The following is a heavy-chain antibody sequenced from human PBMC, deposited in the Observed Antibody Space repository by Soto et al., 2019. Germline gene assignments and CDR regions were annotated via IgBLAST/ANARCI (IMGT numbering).Heavy chain of an antibody. CDR2: IYYSGST. Sequence: QVQLQESGPGLVKPSETLSLTCSVSGGSTSSYYWSWIRQPPGKGLEWIGYIYYSGSTDYSPSLKSRVTLSIDTSQNQVSLKLTSVTNADTAVYYCAATPRSWGQGTLVTVSS. CDR1: GGSTSSYY. V-gene: IGHV4-59*01. J-gene: IGHJ5*02. D-gene: IGHD2-15*01. CDR3: AATPRS.